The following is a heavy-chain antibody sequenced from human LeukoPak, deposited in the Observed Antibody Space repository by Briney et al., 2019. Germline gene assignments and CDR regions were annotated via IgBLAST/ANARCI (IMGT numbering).Heavy chain of an antibody. CDR2: IYYSGST. CDR3: ARDPSYCSSTSCYYYYGMEV. J-gene: IGHJ6*02. D-gene: IGHD2-2*01. CDR1: GGSISSGDYY. V-gene: IGHV4-30-4*08. Sequence: SETLSLTCTVSGGSISSGDYYWSWIRQPPGKGLEWIGYIYYSGSTYYNPSLKSRVTISVGTSKNQFSLKLSSVAAADTAVYYCARDPSYCSSTSCYYYYGMEVWGQGTTVTVSS.